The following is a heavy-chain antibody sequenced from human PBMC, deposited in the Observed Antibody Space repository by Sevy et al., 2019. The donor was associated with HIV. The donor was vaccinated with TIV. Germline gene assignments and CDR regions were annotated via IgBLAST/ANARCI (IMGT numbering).Heavy chain of an antibody. Sequence: GGSLRLSCAASGFTFSSYAMSWVRQAPGKGLEWVSDISGSGGSTYYADSVKGRFTISRDNSKNTLYLQMNSLRAEDTAVYYCAKAAEDFWSGYYNEYFDYWGQGTLVTVSS. D-gene: IGHD3-3*01. CDR2: ISGSGGST. J-gene: IGHJ4*02. CDR1: GFTFSSYA. CDR3: AKAAEDFWSGYYNEYFDY. V-gene: IGHV3-23*01.